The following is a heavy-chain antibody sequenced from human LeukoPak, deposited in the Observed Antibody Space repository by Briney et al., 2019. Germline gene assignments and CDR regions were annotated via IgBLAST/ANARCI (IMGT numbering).Heavy chain of an antibody. V-gene: IGHV4-39*07. CDR1: GGSISSRTYY. D-gene: IGHD3-10*02. CDR2: IYYSGST. CDR3: ARDFVRGWLAEKGLDY. J-gene: IGHJ4*02. Sequence: SETLSLTCTVSGGSISSRTYYWGWIRQPPGKGLEWIGTIYYSGSTYYNPSLKSRVTISVDTSKNQFSLKLSSVTAADTAVYYCARDFVRGWLAEKGLDYWGQGTLVTVSS.